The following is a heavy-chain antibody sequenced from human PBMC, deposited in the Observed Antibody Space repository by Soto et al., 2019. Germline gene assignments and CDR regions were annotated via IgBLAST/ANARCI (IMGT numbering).Heavy chain of an antibody. D-gene: IGHD4-17*01. CDR3: ARDQFDYGYYYGMDV. J-gene: IGHJ6*02. Sequence: EVPLVESGGGLVQPGGSLRLSCAASGFTVSSNYMSWVRQAPGKGLEWVSVIYSGGSTYYADSVKGRFTISRHNSKNTLYLQMNSLRAEDTAVYYCARDQFDYGYYYGMDVWGQGTTVTVSS. CDR2: IYSGGST. CDR1: GFTVSSNY. V-gene: IGHV3-53*04.